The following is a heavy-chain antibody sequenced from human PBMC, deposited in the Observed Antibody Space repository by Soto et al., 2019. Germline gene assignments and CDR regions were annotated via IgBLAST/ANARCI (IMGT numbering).Heavy chain of an antibody. CDR1: GFKFSTYG. V-gene: IGHV3-30*18. Sequence: QVQLVESGGGVVQPGRSLRLSCGASGFKFSTYGMHWVRQPPGKGLEWVAVISYDGNNKDYADSVKGRFTISRDNSKNTSYLQMNSLRAEDTAVYYCAKGLVGYVFGVQDYYFGMDVWGQGTTVAVSS. J-gene: IGHJ6*02. CDR2: ISYDGNNK. CDR3: AKGLVGYVFGVQDYYFGMDV. D-gene: IGHD1-26*01.